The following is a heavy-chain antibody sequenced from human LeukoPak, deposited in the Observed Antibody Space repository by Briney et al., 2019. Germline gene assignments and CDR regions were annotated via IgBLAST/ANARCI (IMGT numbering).Heavy chain of an antibody. CDR2: INHSGST. Sequence: PSETLSLTCAVYGGSFSGYYWSWIRQPPGKGLEWIGEINHSGSTNYNPSLKSRVTIPVDTSKNQFSLKLGSVTAADTAVYYCARRLNDYVWGSYRRNDIYYFDYWGQGTLVTVSS. CDR1: GGSFSGYY. J-gene: IGHJ4*02. CDR3: ARRLNDYVWGSYRRNDIYYFDY. V-gene: IGHV4-34*01. D-gene: IGHD3-16*02.